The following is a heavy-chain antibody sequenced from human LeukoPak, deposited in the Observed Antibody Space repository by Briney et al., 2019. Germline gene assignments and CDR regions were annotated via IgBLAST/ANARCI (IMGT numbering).Heavy chain of an antibody. Sequence: ASVKVSCKASGYTFTSYGISWVRQAPGQGLEWMGWISAYNGNTNYAQKLQGRVTMTTDTSTSTAYMELRSLRSDDTAVYYCARGLYYYGSGSYYRRNWFDPWGQGTLVTVSS. CDR3: ARGLYYYGSGSYYRRNWFDP. V-gene: IGHV1-18*01. CDR1: GYTFTSYG. CDR2: ISAYNGNT. D-gene: IGHD3-10*01. J-gene: IGHJ5*02.